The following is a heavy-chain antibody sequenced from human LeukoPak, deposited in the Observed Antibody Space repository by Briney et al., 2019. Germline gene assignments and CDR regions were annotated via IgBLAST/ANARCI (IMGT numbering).Heavy chain of an antibody. D-gene: IGHD3-10*02. Sequence: GRSLRLSCAASGFTFSDYAMHWVRQAPGKGLEWVSYISSSGSTIYYADSVKGRFTISRDNAKNSLYLQMNSLRAEDTAVYYCAELGITMIGGVWGKGTTVTISS. J-gene: IGHJ6*04. CDR1: GFTFSDYA. V-gene: IGHV3-48*03. CDR3: AELGITMIGGV. CDR2: ISSSGSTI.